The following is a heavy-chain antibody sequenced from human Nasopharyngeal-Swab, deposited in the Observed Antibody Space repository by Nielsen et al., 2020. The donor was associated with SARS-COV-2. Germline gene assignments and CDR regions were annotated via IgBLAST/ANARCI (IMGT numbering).Heavy chain of an antibody. CDR2: FDPEDGET. CDR3: ARVSSSSASASAYGMDV. CDR1: GYTLTELS. Sequence: ASVKVSCKVSGYTLTELSMHWVRQAPGKGLEWVGGFDPEDGETIYAQKFQGRVTMTRNTSISTAYMELSSLRSEDTAVYYCARVSSSSASASAYGMDVWGQGTTVTVSS. D-gene: IGHD6-6*01. V-gene: IGHV1-24*01. J-gene: IGHJ6*02.